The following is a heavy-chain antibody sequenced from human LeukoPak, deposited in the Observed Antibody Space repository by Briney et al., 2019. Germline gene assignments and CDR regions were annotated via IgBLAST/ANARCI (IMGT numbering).Heavy chain of an antibody. CDR1: GFTFSTYW. D-gene: IGHD3-10*02. CDR3: AELGITMIGGV. CDR2: INSDESNT. J-gene: IGHJ6*04. Sequence: GGSLRLSCAASGFTFSTYWMHWVRQAPGKGLVWVSHINSDESNTNYADSVKGRFTISRDSAKNTLYLQMNSLRAEDTAVYYCAELGITMIGGVWGKGTTVTISS. V-gene: IGHV3-74*01.